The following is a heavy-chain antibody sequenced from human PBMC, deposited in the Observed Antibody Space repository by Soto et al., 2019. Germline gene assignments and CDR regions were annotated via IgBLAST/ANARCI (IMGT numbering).Heavy chain of an antibody. CDR3: ARVPYYYGSGSYYNPDY. D-gene: IGHD3-10*01. CDR2: ISDSGGTR. Sequence: GGSLRLSCAASGFTFSSYEMVWVRQTPGQGLEWVSYISDSGGTRHYADSVKGRFTISRDNAKNSLYLQMDNLRGEDTAVYYCARVPYYYGSGSYYNPDYWGQGTLVTVSS. J-gene: IGHJ4*02. V-gene: IGHV3-48*03. CDR1: GFTFSSYE.